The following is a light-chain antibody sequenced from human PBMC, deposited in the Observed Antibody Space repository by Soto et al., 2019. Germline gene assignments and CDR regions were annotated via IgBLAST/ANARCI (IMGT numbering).Light chain of an antibody. J-gene: IGKJ4*01. V-gene: IGKV1-8*01. CDR1: QGIRNS. CDR2: GAS. CDR3: QQYYLYPLT. Sequence: AIRMTQSPSSFSASAGDRVTITCRASQGIRNSLAWYQQKPGKAPNLLIYGASTLQSGVPSRFSGSGSGTDFTLIISRLQSEDFATYYCQQYYLYPLTFGGGTKVEIK.